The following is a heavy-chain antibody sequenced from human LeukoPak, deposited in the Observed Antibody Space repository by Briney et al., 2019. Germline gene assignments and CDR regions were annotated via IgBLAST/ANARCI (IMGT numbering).Heavy chain of an antibody. CDR3: ARGGSTITIFGVVT. Sequence: PGGSLRLSCAASGFTFSSYGMHWVRQAPGKGLEWVSSISSSSSYIYYADSVKGRFTISRDNAKNSLYLQMNSLRAEDTAVYYCARGGSTITIFGVVTWGQGTLVTVSS. V-gene: IGHV3-21*01. D-gene: IGHD3-3*01. CDR2: ISSSSSYI. J-gene: IGHJ5*02. CDR1: GFTFSSYG.